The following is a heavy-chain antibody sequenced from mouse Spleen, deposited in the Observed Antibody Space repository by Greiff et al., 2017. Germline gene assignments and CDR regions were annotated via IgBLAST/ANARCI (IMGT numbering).Heavy chain of an antibody. J-gene: IGHJ4*01. D-gene: IGHD1-1*02. Sequence: EVQLVESGGDLVKPGGSLKLSCAASGFTFSSYGMSWARQTPDKRLEWVATISSGGSYTYYPDSVKGRFTISRDNAKNTLYLQMSSLKSEDTAMYYCARQVYGYYAMDYWGQGTSVTVSS. CDR2: ISSGGSYT. V-gene: IGHV5-6*01. CDR1: GFTFSSYG. CDR3: ARQVYGYYAMDY.